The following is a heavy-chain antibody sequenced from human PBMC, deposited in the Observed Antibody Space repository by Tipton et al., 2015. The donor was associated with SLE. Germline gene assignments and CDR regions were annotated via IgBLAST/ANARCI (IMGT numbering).Heavy chain of an antibody. CDR3: ASQLLFFYYGLDF. CDR1: GDTLSNSI. Sequence: SLRLSCVISGDTLSNSIMHWVRQAPGKGLEWVAVISYDGSNIYYADSVKGRFTISRDNSKSTLYLQMNGLRPEDTAVYYCASQLLFFYYGLDFWGQGTTVTVSS. CDR2: ISYDGSNI. J-gene: IGHJ6*02. D-gene: IGHD3-10*01. V-gene: IGHV3-30*03.